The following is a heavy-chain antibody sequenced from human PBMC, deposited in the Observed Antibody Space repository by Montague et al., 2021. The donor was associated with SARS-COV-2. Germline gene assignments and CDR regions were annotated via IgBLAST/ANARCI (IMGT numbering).Heavy chain of an antibody. CDR3: ARGWNYAFDI. CDR2: THYGSSWNT. Sequence: CAISGDSVSRNTPAWNWIRQSPSRGLEWLGRTHYGSSWNTDYAVSVKSRITISPDTSKNQFSLHLNSVTPEDTAVYYCARGWNYAFDIWSQGTMVTVSS. D-gene: IGHD1-7*01. J-gene: IGHJ3*02. V-gene: IGHV6-1*01. CDR1: GDSVSRNTPA.